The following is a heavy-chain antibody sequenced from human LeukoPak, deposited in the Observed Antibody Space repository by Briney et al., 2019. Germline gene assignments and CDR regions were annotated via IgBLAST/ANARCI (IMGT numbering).Heavy chain of an antibody. CDR2: ISSRSSYI. V-gene: IGHV3-21*01. CDR3: ASLGTNHIEYWYFDL. Sequence: GGSLRLSCAASGFTFDDYGMSWVRQAPGKGLEWVSSISSRSSYIYYADSVKGRFTISRDNAKNSLYLQMNSLRAEDTAVYYCASLGTNHIEYWYFDLWGRGTLVTVSS. CDR1: GFTFDDYG. D-gene: IGHD3-16*01. J-gene: IGHJ2*01.